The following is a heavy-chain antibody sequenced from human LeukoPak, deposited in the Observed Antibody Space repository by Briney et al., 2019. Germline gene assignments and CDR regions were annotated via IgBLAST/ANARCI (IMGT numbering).Heavy chain of an antibody. D-gene: IGHD6-13*01. CDR3: ATDFLSRIEAARDYGMDV. CDR1: GYTLTELS. Sequence: ASVKVSCKVSGYTLTELSMHWVRQAPGKGLEWMGGFDPEDGETIYTQKFQGRVTMTEDTSTDTAYMELSSLRSEDTAVYYCATDFLSRIEAARDYGMDVWGQGTTVTVSS. CDR2: FDPEDGET. V-gene: IGHV1-24*01. J-gene: IGHJ6*02.